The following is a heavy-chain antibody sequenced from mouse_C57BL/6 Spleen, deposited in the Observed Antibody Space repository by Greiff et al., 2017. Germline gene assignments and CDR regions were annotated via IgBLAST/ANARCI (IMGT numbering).Heavy chain of an antibody. CDR2: IYPGDGDT. CDR1: GYAFSSSW. J-gene: IGHJ2*01. CDR3: ARWDTTVVATKDY. Sequence: QVQLQQSGPELVKPGASVKISCKASGYAFSSSWMNWVKQRPGKGLEWIGRIYPGDGDTNYNGKFKGKATLTADKSSSTAYMQLSSLTSEDSAVYFCARWDTTVVATKDYWGQGTTLTVSS. D-gene: IGHD1-1*01. V-gene: IGHV1-82*01.